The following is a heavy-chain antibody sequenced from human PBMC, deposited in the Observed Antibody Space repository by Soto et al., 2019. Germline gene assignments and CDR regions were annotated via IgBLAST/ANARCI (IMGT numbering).Heavy chain of an antibody. CDR2: ISGSGGST. D-gene: IGHD3-10*01. CDR1: GFTFSSYA. V-gene: IGHV3-23*01. CDR3: AKGWFGDLLFLY. Sequence: EVQLLESGGGLVQPGGSLRLSCAASGFTFSSYAMSWVRQAPGKGLEWVSAISGSGGSTYYADSVKGRFTISRDNSKNTLYLQMNSLRVEDTAIYYCAKGWFGDLLFLYWGQGTLVTVSS. J-gene: IGHJ4*02.